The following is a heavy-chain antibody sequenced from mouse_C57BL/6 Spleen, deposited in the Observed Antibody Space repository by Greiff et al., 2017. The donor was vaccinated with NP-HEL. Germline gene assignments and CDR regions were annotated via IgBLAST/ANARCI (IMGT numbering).Heavy chain of an antibody. J-gene: IGHJ2*01. V-gene: IGHV1-84*01. CDR2: IYPGSGNT. D-gene: IGHD2-4*01. Sequence: LMESGPELVKPGASVKISCKASGYTFTDYYINWVKQRPGQGLEWIGWIYPGSGNTKYNEKFKGKATLTVDTSSSTAYMQLSSLTSEDSAVYFCARRGIYYDYDEYYFDYWGQGTTLTVSS. CDR1: GYTFTDYY. CDR3: ARRGIYYDYDEYYFDY.